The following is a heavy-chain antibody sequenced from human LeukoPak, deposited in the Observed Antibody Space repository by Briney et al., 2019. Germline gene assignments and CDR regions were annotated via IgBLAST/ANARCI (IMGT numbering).Heavy chain of an antibody. D-gene: IGHD2-21*01. CDR3: AKAGDTSFDY. Sequence: GGSLRLSCAASGLTFDDYAMHWVRQAPGKGLEWVSGISWNSGSIGYADSVKGRFTISRDNAKNSLYLQMNSLRAEDTALYYCAKAGDTSFDYWGQGTLVTVSS. CDR1: GLTFDDYA. J-gene: IGHJ4*02. CDR2: ISWNSGSI. V-gene: IGHV3-9*01.